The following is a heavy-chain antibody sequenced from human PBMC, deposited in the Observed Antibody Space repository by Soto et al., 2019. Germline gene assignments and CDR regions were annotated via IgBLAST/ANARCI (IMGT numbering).Heavy chain of an antibody. CDR1: GGTFSSYA. V-gene: IGHV1-69*12. Sequence: QVQLVQSGAEVKKPGSSVKVSCKASGGTFSSYAISWVRQAPGQGLEWMGGIIPIFGTANYAQKFQGRVTITADESTSTAYMELSSLRSEDTAVYYCARGDYAILTGYFLPHLGYWGQGTLVTVSS. J-gene: IGHJ4*02. D-gene: IGHD3-9*01. CDR2: IIPIFGTA. CDR3: ARGDYAILTGYFLPHLGY.